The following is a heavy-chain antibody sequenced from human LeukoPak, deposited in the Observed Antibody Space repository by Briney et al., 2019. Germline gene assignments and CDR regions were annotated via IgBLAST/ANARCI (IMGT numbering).Heavy chain of an antibody. Sequence: KPGGSLRLSCAASGFTFSDYYMSWIRQAPGKGLEWVSSISSSGNSIYYADSVKGRFTVSRDNAKNSLYLQMNSLRAEETAVYYCAKDSGNDWAHFDYWGQGTLVTVSS. J-gene: IGHJ4*02. V-gene: IGHV3-11*01. CDR3: AKDSGNDWAHFDY. CDR2: ISSSGNSI. CDR1: GFTFSDYY. D-gene: IGHD5-12*01.